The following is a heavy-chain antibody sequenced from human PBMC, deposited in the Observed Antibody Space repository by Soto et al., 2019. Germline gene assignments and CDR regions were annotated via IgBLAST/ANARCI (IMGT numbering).Heavy chain of an antibody. CDR3: ARQDITIFGVVNPYYYYGMDV. D-gene: IGHD3-3*01. V-gene: IGHV5-51*01. CDR2: IYPGDSDT. Sequence: PGESLKISCKGSGYSFTSYWIGWVRQMPGKGLEWMGIIYPGDSDTRYSPSFQGQVTISADKSISTAYLQWSSLKASDTAMYYCARQDITIFGVVNPYYYYGMDVWGQGTTVTVSS. CDR1: GYSFTSYW. J-gene: IGHJ6*02.